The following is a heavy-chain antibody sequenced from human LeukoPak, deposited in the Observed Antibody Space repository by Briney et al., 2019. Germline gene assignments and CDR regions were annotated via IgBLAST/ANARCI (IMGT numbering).Heavy chain of an antibody. V-gene: IGHV1-46*01. J-gene: IGHJ3*02. CDR2: INPSGTTT. Sequence: ASVKVSCKASGYVYTSHWMHWVRQAPGQGLEWMGVINPSGTTTVYAQKLQGRVTMTTDTSTSTAYMELRSLRSDDTAVYYCARDRVAAAAHDAFDIWGQGTMVTVSS. D-gene: IGHD6-13*01. CDR3: ARDRVAAAAHDAFDI. CDR1: GYVYTSHW.